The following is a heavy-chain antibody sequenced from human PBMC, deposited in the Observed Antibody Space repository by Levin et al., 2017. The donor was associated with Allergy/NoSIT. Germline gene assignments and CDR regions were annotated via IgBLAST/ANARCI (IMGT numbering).Heavy chain of an antibody. Sequence: PGGSLRLSCAASGFTFSSYSMNWVRQAPGKGLEWVSYISSSSSTIYYADSVKGRFTISRDNAKNSLYLQMNSLRAEDTAVYYCARGSTWVLRYFDWLHLDAFDIWGQGTMVTVSS. J-gene: IGHJ3*02. CDR2: ISSSSSTI. CDR3: ARGSTWVLRYFDWLHLDAFDI. D-gene: IGHD3-9*01. V-gene: IGHV3-48*01. CDR1: GFTFSSYS.